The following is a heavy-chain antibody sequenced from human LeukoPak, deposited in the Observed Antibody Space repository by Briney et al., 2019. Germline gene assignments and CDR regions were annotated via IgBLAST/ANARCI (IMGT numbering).Heavy chain of an antibody. CDR3: AKDRGEYCSSTSCYDGGFDY. J-gene: IGHJ4*02. CDR2: ISYDGSNK. V-gene: IGHV3-30*18. Sequence: GGSLRLSCAASGFTFSSYGMHWVRQAPGKGLEWVAVISYDGSNKYYADSVKGRFTISRDNSKNTLYLQMNSLRAEDTAVYYCAKDRGEYCSSTSCYDGGFDYWGQGTLVTVSS. D-gene: IGHD2-2*01. CDR1: GFTFSSYG.